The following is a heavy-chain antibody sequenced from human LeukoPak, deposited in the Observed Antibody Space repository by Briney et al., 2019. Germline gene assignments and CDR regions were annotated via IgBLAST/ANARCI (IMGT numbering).Heavy chain of an antibody. J-gene: IGHJ6*04. CDR2: IKQDESEK. V-gene: IGHV3-7*01. Sequence: PGGSLRLSCIASGFTFSSYWMSWVRQAPGKGLEWVAIIKQDESEKYYVASVKGRFTISRDNAKNSLYLQMNSLRAEDTAVYYCAELGITMIGGVWGKGTTVTISS. CDR1: GFTFSSYW. CDR3: AELGITMIGGV. D-gene: IGHD3-10*02.